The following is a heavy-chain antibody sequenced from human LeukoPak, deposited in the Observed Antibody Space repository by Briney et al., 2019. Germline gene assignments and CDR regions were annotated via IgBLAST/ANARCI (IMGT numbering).Heavy chain of an antibody. V-gene: IGHV4-34*01. Sequence: SETLSLTCAVYGGSFSGYYWSWIRQPPGKGLEWIGEINHSGSTNYNPSLKSQVTISIDTSKNQFSLKLSSVTAADTALYYCARGAGPFDYWGQGTLVTVSS. J-gene: IGHJ4*02. CDR1: GGSFSGYY. CDR3: ARGAGPFDY. CDR2: INHSGST. D-gene: IGHD6-19*01.